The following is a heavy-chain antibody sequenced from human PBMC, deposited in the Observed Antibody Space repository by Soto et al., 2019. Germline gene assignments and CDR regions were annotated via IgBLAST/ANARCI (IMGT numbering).Heavy chain of an antibody. J-gene: IGHJ4*02. CDR2: INPNSGGT. D-gene: IGHD3-22*01. V-gene: IGHV1-2*02. CDR1: GYTFTGYY. Sequence: ASVKVSCKASGYTFTGYYMHWVRQAPGQGLEWMGWINPNSGGTNYAQKFQGRVTMTRDTSISTAYMELSRLRSDDTAVYYCARVRDSSGYTDYWGQGTPVTVYS. CDR3: ARVRDSSGYTDY.